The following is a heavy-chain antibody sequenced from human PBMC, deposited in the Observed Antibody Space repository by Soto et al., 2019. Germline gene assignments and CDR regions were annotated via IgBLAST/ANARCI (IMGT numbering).Heavy chain of an antibody. Sequence: PGGSLRLSCAASGFTFSSYSMNWVRQAPGKGLEWVSSISSSSSYIYYADSVKGRFTISRDNAKNSLYLQMNSLRAEDTAVYYCARDPEYYDYALDYWGQGTLVTVSS. J-gene: IGHJ4*02. CDR3: ARDPEYYDYALDY. D-gene: IGHD3-16*01. CDR2: ISSSSSYI. CDR1: GFTFSSYS. V-gene: IGHV3-21*01.